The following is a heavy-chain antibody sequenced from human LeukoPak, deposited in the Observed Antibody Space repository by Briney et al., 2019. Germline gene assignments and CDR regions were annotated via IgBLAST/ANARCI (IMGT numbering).Heavy chain of an antibody. J-gene: IGHJ3*02. CDR2: IYRGDSDT. CDR3: ATHTLNGWSYHDAFDI. V-gene: IGHV5-51*01. Sequence: GESLKISCKGSGYSFSNYWIAWVRQMPGKGLEWMGIIYRGDSDTRYSPSFQGQVTISADRSISTAYLQWSSLKASDTAMYYCATHTLNGWSYHDAFDIWGQGTMVTVSS. CDR1: GYSFSNYW. D-gene: IGHD2-15*01.